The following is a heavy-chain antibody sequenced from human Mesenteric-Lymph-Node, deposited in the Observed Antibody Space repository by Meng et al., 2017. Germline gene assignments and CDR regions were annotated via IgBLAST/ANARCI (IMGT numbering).Heavy chain of an antibody. CDR1: GFTFRSYR. J-gene: IGHJ6*02. V-gene: IGHV3-74*01. Sequence: GESLKISCAASGFTFRSYRMHWVRQAPGKGLVWVSRIKSDGSSASYADPVKGRFTISRDNAKNTLYLQMNSLRAEDTAVYYCARVGYCTSGICYSPDYHYGTDVWGQGTTVTVSS. CDR2: IKSDGSSA. CDR3: ARVGYCTSGICYSPDYHYGTDV. D-gene: IGHD2-2*02.